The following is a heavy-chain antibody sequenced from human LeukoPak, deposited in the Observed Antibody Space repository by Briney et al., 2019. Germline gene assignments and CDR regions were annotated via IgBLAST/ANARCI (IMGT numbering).Heavy chain of an antibody. CDR2: IDPSDSYT. CDR1: GYSFTSYW. D-gene: IGHD2-2*01. J-gene: IGHJ3*02. CDR3: ARGGAVERYCSSTSCYWVDAFDI. V-gene: IGHV5-10-1*01. Sequence: GESLQISSQGSGYSFTSYWISWVRQVPGKGLEWMGRIDPSDSYTNYSPSFQGHVTISADKSISTAYLQWSSMKASDTAMYYCARGGAVERYCSSTSCYWVDAFDIWGQGTMVTVSS.